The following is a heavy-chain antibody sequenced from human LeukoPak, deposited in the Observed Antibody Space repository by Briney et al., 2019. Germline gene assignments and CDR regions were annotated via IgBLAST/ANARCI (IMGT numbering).Heavy chain of an antibody. CDR1: GFTFSSYG. CDR2: ISGSGGST. D-gene: IGHD3-9*01. CDR3: AKDDRKYVLRYSFDP. Sequence: HPGGSLRLSCAASGFTFSSYGMSWVRQAPGKGLEWVSAISGSGGSTYYADSVKGRFTISRDNSKNTLYLQMNSLRAEDTAVYYCAKDDRKYVLRYSFDPWGQGTLVTVSS. V-gene: IGHV3-23*01. J-gene: IGHJ5*02.